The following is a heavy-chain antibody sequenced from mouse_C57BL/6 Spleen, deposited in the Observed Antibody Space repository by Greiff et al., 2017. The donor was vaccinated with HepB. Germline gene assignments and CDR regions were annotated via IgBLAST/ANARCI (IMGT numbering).Heavy chain of an antibody. D-gene: IGHD2-4*01. CDR3: AIGIYYDPSAY. V-gene: IGHV1-81*01. CDR1: GYTFTSYG. CDR2: IYPRSGNT. Sequence: VKLVESGAELARPGASVKLSCKASGYTFTSYGISWVKQRTGQGLEWIGEIYPRSGNTYYNEKFKGKATLTADKSSSTAYMELRSLTSEDSAVYFCAIGIYYDPSAYWGQGTLVTVSA. J-gene: IGHJ3*01.